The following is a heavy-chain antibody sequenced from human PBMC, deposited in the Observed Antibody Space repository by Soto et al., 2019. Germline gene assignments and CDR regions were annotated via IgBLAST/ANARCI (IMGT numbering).Heavy chain of an antibody. V-gene: IGHV4-31*03. CDR3: ARSPPYYYGSGSRPSYYYYYMDV. CDR1: GGSISSGGYY. J-gene: IGHJ6*03. Sequence: SETLSLTCTVSGGSISSGGYYWSWIRQHPGKGLEWIGYIYYSGSTYYNPSLKSRVTISVDTSKNQFSLKLSSVTAADTAVYYCARSPPYYYGSGSRPSYYYYYMDVWGKGTTVTVSS. CDR2: IYYSGST. D-gene: IGHD3-10*01.